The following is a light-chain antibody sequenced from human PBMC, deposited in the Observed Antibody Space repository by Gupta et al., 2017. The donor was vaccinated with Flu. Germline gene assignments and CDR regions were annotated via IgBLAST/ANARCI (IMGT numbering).Light chain of an antibody. CDR3: SALAGSIVL. J-gene: IGLJ2*01. Sequence: QSVTISCTGTSSDVGAYDYVSWYQQLPGNAHRLMIYEVNKRPAGVPDRFSGSKSGNTASLTVSGLQAEDEAYYYCSALAGSIVLFGGGTNLIVL. CDR2: EVN. CDR1: SSDVGAYDY. V-gene: IGLV2-8*01.